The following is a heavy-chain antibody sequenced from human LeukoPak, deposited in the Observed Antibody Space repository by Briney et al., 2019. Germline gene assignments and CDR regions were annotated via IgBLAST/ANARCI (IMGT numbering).Heavy chain of an antibody. D-gene: IGHD5-18*01. CDR1: GGSISSYY. Sequence: PSETLSLTCTVSGGSISSYYWSWIRQPPGKGLEWIGYIYYSGSTNYNPSLKSRVTISVDTSKNQFSLKLSSVTAADTAVYYCARYTWIQLWPDAFDIWGQGTMVTVSS. J-gene: IGHJ3*02. V-gene: IGHV4-59*01. CDR3: ARYTWIQLWPDAFDI. CDR2: IYYSGST.